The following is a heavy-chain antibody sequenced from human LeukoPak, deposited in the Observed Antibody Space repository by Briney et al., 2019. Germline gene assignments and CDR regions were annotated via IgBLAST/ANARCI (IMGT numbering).Heavy chain of an antibody. V-gene: IGHV3-9*01. CDR2: ISWNSDNI. CDR3: TKGSGSHYYFDY. Sequence: GRSLRLSCAASGFTFDDYAMHWVRQAPGKGLEWVSGISWNSDNIGYAGSVKGRFTISRDNAKSSLYLQMNSLRVEDTALYYCTKGSGSHYYFDYWGQGTLVTVSS. D-gene: IGHD1-26*01. J-gene: IGHJ4*02. CDR1: GFTFDDYA.